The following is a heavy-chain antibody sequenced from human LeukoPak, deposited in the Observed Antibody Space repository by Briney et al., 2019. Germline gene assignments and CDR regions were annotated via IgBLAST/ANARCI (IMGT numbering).Heavy chain of an antibody. CDR2: VYTSGIT. Sequence: SETLSLTCTVSGGFINSYYWSWIRQPAGKGLEWIGRVYTSGITNYNPSLKSRITMSVDTSKNQFSLKLTSVTAADTAVYYCARHNGFDRGYYYYMDVWGKGTTVTVSS. J-gene: IGHJ6*03. V-gene: IGHV4-4*07. D-gene: IGHD3-9*01. CDR1: GGFINSYY. CDR3: ARHNGFDRGYYYYMDV.